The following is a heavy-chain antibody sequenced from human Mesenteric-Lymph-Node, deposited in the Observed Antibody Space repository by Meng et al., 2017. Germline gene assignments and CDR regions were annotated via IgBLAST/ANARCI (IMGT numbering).Heavy chain of an antibody. CDR3: ARSALTRAVAGISDY. J-gene: IGHJ4*02. Sequence: QVRVHDAVPELLKPSQTLSCTCTLSGGSVSSGSSSWSWIRKPPGKGLEWIGYIYYSVSTNYNLSLKSRVTISVDTSKNQFSLKLSSVTAADTAVYYCARSALTRAVAGISDYWGQGTLVTVSS. V-gene: IGHV4-61*01. CDR2: IYYSVST. CDR1: GGSVSSGSSS. D-gene: IGHD6-19*01.